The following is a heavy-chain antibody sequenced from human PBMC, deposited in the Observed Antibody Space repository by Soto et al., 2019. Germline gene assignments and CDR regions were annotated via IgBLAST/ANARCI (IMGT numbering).Heavy chain of an antibody. CDR1: GGSISSGDYY. Sequence: SETLSLTCTVSGGSISSGDYYWSWIRQPPGKGLEWIGYIYYSGSTYYNPSLKSRVTISVDTSKNQFSLKLSSVTAADTAVYYCARVGPSDPFDYWGQGTLVTVSS. CDR2: IYYSGST. J-gene: IGHJ4*02. V-gene: IGHV4-30-4*01. CDR3: ARVGPSDPFDY.